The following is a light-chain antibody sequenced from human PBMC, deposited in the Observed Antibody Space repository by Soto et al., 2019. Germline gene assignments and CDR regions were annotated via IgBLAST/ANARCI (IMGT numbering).Light chain of an antibody. CDR1: QTISSW. J-gene: IGKJ1*01. Sequence: DIQMTQSPSTLSGSVGDRVTITCRASQTISSWLAWYQQKPGKAPKFLIYDASRLESGVPSRFSGSGSGTEFTLTISSLQPDDFATYYCQQYNSYSGTFGQGTKVDVK. V-gene: IGKV1-5*01. CDR3: QQYNSYSGT. CDR2: DAS.